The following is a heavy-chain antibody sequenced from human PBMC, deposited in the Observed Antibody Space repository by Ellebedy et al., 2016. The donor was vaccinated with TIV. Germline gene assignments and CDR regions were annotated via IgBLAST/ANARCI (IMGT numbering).Heavy chain of an antibody. D-gene: IGHD1-1*01. CDR2: LDPEDGER. CDR1: GYTLIELP. V-gene: IGHV1-24*01. CDR3: ARDPTGELGYGGKGRLDD. J-gene: IGHJ4*02. Sequence: ASVKVSCXVSGYTLIELPIQWLRQAPGKGPEWLGGLDPEDGERIYAQKFQGRVSITRDTSASTAYMELFDLTRHDSGTYYCARDPTGELGYGGKGRLDDWGQGTAVTVST.